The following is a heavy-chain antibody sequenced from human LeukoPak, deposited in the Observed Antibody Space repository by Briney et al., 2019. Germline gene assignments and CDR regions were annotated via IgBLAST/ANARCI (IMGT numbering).Heavy chain of an antibody. V-gene: IGHV1-46*01. CDR1: GGTFSKYT. Sequence: ASVKVSCKASGGTFSKYTISWVRQRPGQGLEWMGIINPSGGSTSYAQKFQGRVTMTRDTSTSTVYMELSSLRSEDTAVYYCAKDDSIAAAGTVGYWGQGTLVTVSS. J-gene: IGHJ4*02. CDR2: INPSGGST. D-gene: IGHD6-13*01. CDR3: AKDDSIAAAGTVGY.